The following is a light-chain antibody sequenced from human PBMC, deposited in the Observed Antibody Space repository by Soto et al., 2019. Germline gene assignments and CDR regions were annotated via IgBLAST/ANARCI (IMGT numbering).Light chain of an antibody. CDR3: QQRSNWPSWT. J-gene: IGKJ1*01. V-gene: IGKV3-11*01. Sequence: EIVLTQSPATLSLSPGERATLSCRASQIVSSYLAWYQQKPGQAPRLLIYDASNRATGIPARFSGSGSGTDFTLTISSLEPEDFAVYYCQQRSNWPSWTFGQGTKV. CDR1: QIVSSY. CDR2: DAS.